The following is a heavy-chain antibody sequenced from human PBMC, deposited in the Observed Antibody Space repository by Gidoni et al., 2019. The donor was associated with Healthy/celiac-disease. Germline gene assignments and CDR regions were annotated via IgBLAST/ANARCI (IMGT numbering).Heavy chain of an antibody. CDR3: AKDAYYYDSSGYYAGDAFDI. D-gene: IGHD3-22*01. CDR2: ISGSGGST. CDR1: GFTFSSCA. Sequence: EVQLLESGGGLVQPGGSLRLSCAASGFTFSSCAMSWVRQAPGKGLEWVSAISGSGGSTYYADSVKGRFTISRDNSKNTLYLQMNSLRAEDTAVYYCAKDAYYYDSSGYYAGDAFDIWGQGTMVTVSS. J-gene: IGHJ3*02. V-gene: IGHV3-23*01.